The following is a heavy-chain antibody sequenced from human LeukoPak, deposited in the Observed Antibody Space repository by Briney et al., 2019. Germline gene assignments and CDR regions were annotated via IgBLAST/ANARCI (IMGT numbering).Heavy chain of an antibody. Sequence: ASVKVSCKASGYTFTGYYMHWVRQAPGQGGEWMGWINPNSGGTNYAQKFQGRVTMTRDTSISTAYMELSRLRSDDTAVYYCARAGIVVVHYEDWEWFDPWGQGTLVTVSS. D-gene: IGHD2-2*01. CDR3: ARAGIVVVHYEDWEWFDP. CDR2: INPNSGGT. CDR1: GYTFTGYY. J-gene: IGHJ5*02. V-gene: IGHV1-2*02.